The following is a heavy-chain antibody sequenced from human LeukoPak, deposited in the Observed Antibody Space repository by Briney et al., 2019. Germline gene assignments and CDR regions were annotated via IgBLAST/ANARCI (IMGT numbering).Heavy chain of an antibody. J-gene: IGHJ6*02. CDR1: GLTFSSYW. CDR3: ASIVVVPAAMDSYYGMDV. D-gene: IGHD2-2*01. V-gene: IGHV3-7*02. CDR2: IKQDGSEK. Sequence: GGSLRLSCAASGLTFSSYWMSWVRQAPGKGLEWVANIKQDGSEKYYVDSVKGRFTISRDNAKNSLYLQMNSLRAEDTAVYYCASIVVVPAAMDSYYGMDVWGQGTTVTVSS.